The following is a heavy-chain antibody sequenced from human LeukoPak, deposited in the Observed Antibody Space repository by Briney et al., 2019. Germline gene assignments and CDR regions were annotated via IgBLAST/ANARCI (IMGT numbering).Heavy chain of an antibody. D-gene: IGHD3-10*01. J-gene: IGHJ6*03. Sequence: GGSLRLSCAASGFTVSSNYMSWVRQAPGKGLEWVSVIYSGGSTYYADSVKGRFTISRDNSKNTLYLQMNNLRAEDTAVYYCASGSGSYRTPYYYMDVWAKGPRSPSP. V-gene: IGHV3-53*01. CDR2: IYSGGST. CDR1: GFTVSSNY. CDR3: ASGSGSYRTPYYYMDV.